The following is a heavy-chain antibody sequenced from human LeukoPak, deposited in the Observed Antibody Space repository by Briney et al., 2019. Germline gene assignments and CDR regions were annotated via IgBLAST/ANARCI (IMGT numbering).Heavy chain of an antibody. CDR1: EFSVGSNY. V-gene: IGHV3-66*01. D-gene: IGHD3-10*01. Sequence: PGGSLRLSCAASEFSVGSNYMTWVRQAPGKGLEWVSLIYSGGSTYYADSVKGRFTISRDNSKNTLYLQMNSLRAEDTAVYHCARVWFGELLFVDYWGKGTLVTVSS. J-gene: IGHJ4*02. CDR3: ARVWFGELLFVDY. CDR2: IYSGGST.